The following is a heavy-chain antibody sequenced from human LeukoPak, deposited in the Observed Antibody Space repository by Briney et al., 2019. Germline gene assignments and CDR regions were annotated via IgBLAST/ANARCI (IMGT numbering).Heavy chain of an antibody. J-gene: IGHJ6*02. CDR3: ARDRFQLYGMDV. Sequence: ASVKVSCKASGYTFTSYGISWVRQAPGQGLEWMGWISAYNGNTNYTQKLQGRVTMTTDTSTSTAYMELRGLRSDDTAVYYCARDRFQLYGMDVWGQGTTVTVSS. CDR2: ISAYNGNT. V-gene: IGHV1-18*01. D-gene: IGHD2-2*01. CDR1: GYTFTSYG.